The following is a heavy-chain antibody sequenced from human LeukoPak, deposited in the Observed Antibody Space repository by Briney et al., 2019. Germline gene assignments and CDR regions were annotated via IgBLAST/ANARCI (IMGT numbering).Heavy chain of an antibody. Sequence: PSETLSLTCTVSGGSISSSSYYWGWIRQPPGKGLEWIGSIYYSGSTYYNPSLKSRVTISVDTSKNQFSLKLISVTAADTAVYYCARDFSITGTTSYNWFDPWGQGTLVTVSS. D-gene: IGHD1-20*01. V-gene: IGHV4-39*02. CDR2: IYYSGST. CDR1: GGSISSSSYY. CDR3: ARDFSITGTTSYNWFDP. J-gene: IGHJ5*02.